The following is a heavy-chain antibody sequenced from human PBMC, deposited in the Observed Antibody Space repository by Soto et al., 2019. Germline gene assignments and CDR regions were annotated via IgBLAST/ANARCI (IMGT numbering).Heavy chain of an antibody. V-gene: IGHV3-23*01. J-gene: IGHJ4*02. CDR1: GFTFSSYA. CDR3: AKDGGGTGVDQLPLDS. D-gene: IGHD2-2*01. CDR2: ISGSGGST. Sequence: EVQLLESGGGLVQPGGSLRLSCAASGFTFSSYAMSWVRQAPGKGLEWVSAISGSGGSTYYADSVKGRFTISRDNSKNTLYLQMTSLRAEDTAVYYCAKDGGGTGVDQLPLDSWGQGTLVTVSS.